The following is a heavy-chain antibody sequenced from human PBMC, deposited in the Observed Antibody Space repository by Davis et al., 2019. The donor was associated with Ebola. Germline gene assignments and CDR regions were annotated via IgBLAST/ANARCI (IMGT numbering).Heavy chain of an antibody. CDR1: GFTFSSYA. CDR2: ISYDGSNK. V-gene: IGHV3-30*14. J-gene: IGHJ4*02. CDR3: ARDGLSTGADY. Sequence: PGGSLRLSCAASGFTFSSYAMHWVRQAPGKGLEWVAVISYDGSNKYYADSVKGRFTLSRDNSKNTLYLQMNSLRAEDTAVYYCARDGLSTGADYWGQGTLVTVSS. D-gene: IGHD1-14*01.